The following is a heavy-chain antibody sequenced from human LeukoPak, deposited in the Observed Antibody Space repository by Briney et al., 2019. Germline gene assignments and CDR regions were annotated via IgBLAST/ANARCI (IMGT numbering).Heavy chain of an antibody. CDR2: INRSGSA. D-gene: IGHD3-10*01. Sequence: PSETLSLTCTVSGGSISSYYWSWIRQPPGKGLEWIGEINRSGSANYNPSLKSRVTILLDTSKNQFSLNLSSVTAADTAVYYCARRPRGVIIKTWFDSWGQGTLVAVSS. CDR3: ARRPRGVIIKTWFDS. J-gene: IGHJ5*01. CDR1: GGSISSYY. V-gene: IGHV4-34*01.